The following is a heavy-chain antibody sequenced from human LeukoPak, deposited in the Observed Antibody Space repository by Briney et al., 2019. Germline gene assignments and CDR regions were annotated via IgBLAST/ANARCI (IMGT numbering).Heavy chain of an antibody. CDR1: GFTFSVYS. Sequence: GRSLRLSCAASGFTFSVYSMSWIRQDPEKGLEWVSSISSTTYTYYADSVKGRFTISRDNSKNSLYLQMNSLTAEDTALYYCARDGSGWSRDVWGQGTTVTVSS. CDR3: ARDGSGWSRDV. D-gene: IGHD6-19*01. V-gene: IGHV3-21*01. CDR2: ISSTTYT. J-gene: IGHJ6*02.